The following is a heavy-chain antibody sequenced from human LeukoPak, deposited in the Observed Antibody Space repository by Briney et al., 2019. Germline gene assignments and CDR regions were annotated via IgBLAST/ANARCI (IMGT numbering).Heavy chain of an antibody. J-gene: IGHJ3*02. Sequence: PSETLSLTCAVYGGSFSGYYWSWIRQPPGKGLEWIGEINHSGSTNYNPSLKSRVTISVDTSKNQFSLKLSSVTAADTAVYYCASPKLGYCSGGSCRSYAFDIWGQGTVVTVSS. CDR3: ASPKLGYCSGGSCRSYAFDI. V-gene: IGHV4-34*01. CDR1: GGSFSGYY. CDR2: INHSGST. D-gene: IGHD2-15*01.